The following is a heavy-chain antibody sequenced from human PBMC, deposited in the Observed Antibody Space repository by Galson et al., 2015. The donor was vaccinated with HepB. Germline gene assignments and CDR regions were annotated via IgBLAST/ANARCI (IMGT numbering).Heavy chain of an antibody. V-gene: IGHV1-69*02. D-gene: IGHD3-10*01. Sequence: SVKVSCKASGGTFSSYTISWVRQAPGQGLEWMGRIIPILGIANYAQKFQGRVTITADKSTSTAYMELSSLRSEDTAVYYCARRLEGTAGDAFDIWGQGTMVTVSS. CDR1: GGTFSSYT. CDR3: ARRLEGTAGDAFDI. CDR2: IIPILGIA. J-gene: IGHJ3*02.